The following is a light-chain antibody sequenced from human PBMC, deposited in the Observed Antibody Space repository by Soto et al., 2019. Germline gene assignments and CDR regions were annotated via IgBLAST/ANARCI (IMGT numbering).Light chain of an antibody. CDR1: SSEVGDYNY. Sequence: QSALTQPASVSGSPGQSITISCTGTSSEVGDYNYVSWYQQHPGKAPKVMIYDVSNRPSGVSNRFSGSKSGNTASLTISWLQVEDEADYYCSSYTSSSTLVFGTGTKVTV. CDR2: DVS. V-gene: IGLV2-14*01. CDR3: SSYTSSSTLV. J-gene: IGLJ1*01.